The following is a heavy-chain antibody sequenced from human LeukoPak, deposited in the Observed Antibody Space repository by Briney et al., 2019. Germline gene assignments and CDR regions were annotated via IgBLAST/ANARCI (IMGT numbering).Heavy chain of an antibody. Sequence: GRSLRFSCAASGFTFSSYGMHRVRQAPGKGLEWVAVISYDGSNKYYADSVKGRFTISRDNSKNTLYLQMNSLRAEDTAVYYCVRGSGYLYYYYYGMDVWGQGTTVTVSS. CDR1: GFTFSSYG. V-gene: IGHV3-30*03. J-gene: IGHJ6*02. D-gene: IGHD3-3*01. CDR3: VRGSGYLYYYYYGMDV. CDR2: ISYDGSNK.